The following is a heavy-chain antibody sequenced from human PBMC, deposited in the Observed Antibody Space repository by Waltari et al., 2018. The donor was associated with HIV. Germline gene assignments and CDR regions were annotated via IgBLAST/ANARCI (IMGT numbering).Heavy chain of an antibody. D-gene: IGHD6-19*01. CDR2: IYSGGST. J-gene: IGHJ4*02. V-gene: IGHV3-53*02. CDR1: GFTVSSNS. Sequence: EVQLVETGGGLIQPGGSLRLSCAASGFTVSSNSMSWVRQAPGKGLEWVSVIYSGGSTYYADSVKGRFTISRDNSKNTLYLQMNSLRAEDTAVYYCARGHSSGWPYYFDYWGQGTLVTVSS. CDR3: ARGHSSGWPYYFDY.